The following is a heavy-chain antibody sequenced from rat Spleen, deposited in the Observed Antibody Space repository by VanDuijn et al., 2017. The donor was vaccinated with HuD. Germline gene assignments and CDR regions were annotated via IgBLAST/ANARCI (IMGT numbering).Heavy chain of an antibody. Sequence: QVQLKESGPGLVQPLQTLSLTCTVSGLSLTTNTVHWVRQPPGKGLEWMGVMWSGGSTDYNSALKSRLSISRDTSKNQVFLKMNSLQSEDTTTYYCARDLDGYFDYWGQGVMVTVSS. J-gene: IGHJ2*01. CDR2: MWSGGST. CDR3: ARDLDGYFDY. D-gene: IGHD1-12*03. CDR1: GLSLTTNT. V-gene: IGHV2-45*01.